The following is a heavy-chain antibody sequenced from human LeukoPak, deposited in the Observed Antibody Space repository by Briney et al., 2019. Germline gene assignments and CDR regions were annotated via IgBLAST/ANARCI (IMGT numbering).Heavy chain of an antibody. J-gene: IGHJ4*02. Sequence: GGSLRLSCAASGFTFSDAWMSWVRQAPGKGLEWVGRIKSKTDGGTTDYAAPVKGRFTISRDDSKSTLYLQMNSLKTEDTAVYYRTTDGLVWFGEFDYWSQGTLVTVSS. CDR1: GFTFSDAW. D-gene: IGHD3-10*01. V-gene: IGHV3-15*01. CDR2: IKSKTDGGTT. CDR3: TTDGLVWFGEFDY.